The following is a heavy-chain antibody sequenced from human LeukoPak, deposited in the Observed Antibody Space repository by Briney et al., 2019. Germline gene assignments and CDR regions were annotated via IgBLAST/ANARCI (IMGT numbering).Heavy chain of an antibody. V-gene: IGHV1-18*01. D-gene: IGHD6-6*01. CDR1: GYTFTSYG. CDR2: ISAYNGNT. Sequence: GASVKVSCKASGYTFTSYGISWVRQAPGQGLEWMGWISAYNGNTNYAQKLQGRVTMTTDTSTSTAYMELRSLRSDDTAVYYCARDTRSSIAARPFDYWGQGTLVTVSS. CDR3: ARDTRSSIAARPFDY. J-gene: IGHJ4*02.